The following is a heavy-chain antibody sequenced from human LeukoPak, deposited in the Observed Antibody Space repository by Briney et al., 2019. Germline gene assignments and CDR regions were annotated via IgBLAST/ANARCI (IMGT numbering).Heavy chain of an antibody. Sequence: SETLSLTCAVSGDSISNSNWWTWVRQPPGNGLEWIEEIFHGGSSNYNPSLKSRVTISVDESKNQFSLRLSSVTAADTAVYYCASGGSYSWHSWGQGTLVTVSS. D-gene: IGHD4-23*01. V-gene: IGHV4-4*02. CDR2: IFHGGSS. CDR3: ASGGSYSWHS. J-gene: IGHJ4*02. CDR1: GDSISNSNW.